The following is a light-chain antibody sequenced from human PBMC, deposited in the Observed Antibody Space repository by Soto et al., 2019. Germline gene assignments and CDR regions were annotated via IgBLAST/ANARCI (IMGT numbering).Light chain of an antibody. CDR1: SSDVGSYDL. CDR3: CSYADDSPLV. J-gene: IGLJ2*01. V-gene: IGLV2-23*01. Sequence: QSALTQPASVSGSPGQSITISCTGTSSDVGSYDLVSWYQQHPGKAPKLMIYEGSKRPSGVYNRFSGSKSANTASLTISGLHAEDESDYYCCSYADDSPLVFGGGTQLTVL. CDR2: EGS.